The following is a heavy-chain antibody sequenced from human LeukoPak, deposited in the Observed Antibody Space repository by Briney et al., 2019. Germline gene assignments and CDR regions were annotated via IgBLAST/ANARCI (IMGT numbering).Heavy chain of an antibody. D-gene: IGHD2-15*01. CDR1: GFTFSDYY. Sequence: SGGSLRLSCAASGFTFSDYYMSWIRQAPGKGLEWVANIKQDGSEKYYVDSVKGRFTISRDNAKNSLYLQMNSLRAEDTAVYYCASELIFVPNCSGGSCYLDAFDIWGQGTMVTVSS. CDR3: ASELIFVPNCSGGSCYLDAFDI. V-gene: IGHV3-7*01. CDR2: IKQDGSEK. J-gene: IGHJ3*02.